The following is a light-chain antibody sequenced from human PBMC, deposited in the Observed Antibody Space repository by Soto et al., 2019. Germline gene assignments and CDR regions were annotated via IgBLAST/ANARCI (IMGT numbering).Light chain of an antibody. CDR3: QSYDSSLSGYV. CDR1: NSNIGANYD. Sequence: QSALTQPPSVSGAPGQRVTISCTGSNSNIGANYDVHWYQQFPGTAPKLLIYGNSNRPSGVSDRFSGSKSGTSASLAITGLQAEDEADYYCQSYDSSLSGYVFGSGTKLTVL. V-gene: IGLV1-40*01. J-gene: IGLJ1*01. CDR2: GNS.